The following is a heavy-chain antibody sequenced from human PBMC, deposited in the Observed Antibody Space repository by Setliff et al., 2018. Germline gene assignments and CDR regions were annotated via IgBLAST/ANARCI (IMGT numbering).Heavy chain of an antibody. CDR2: TIPILGTA. Sequence: SVKVSCKASGGTFNSYGVTWVRQAPGQGLEWMGGTIPILGTANYAQKFQGRVTITTDESTSTAYMELSSLRSEDTAVYYCARGASWNSAVAGPFYWDYWGQGTLVTVSS. V-gene: IGHV1-69*05. CDR1: GGTFNSYG. CDR3: ARGASWNSAVAGPFYWDY. J-gene: IGHJ4*02. D-gene: IGHD6-19*01.